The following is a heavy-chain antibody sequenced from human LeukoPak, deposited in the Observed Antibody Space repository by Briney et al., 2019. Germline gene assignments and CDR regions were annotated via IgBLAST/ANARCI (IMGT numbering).Heavy chain of an antibody. D-gene: IGHD6-19*01. J-gene: IGHJ4*02. CDR3: ARVQRAVAGTSWEFDY. CDR1: GFTFSSYA. Sequence: GGSLRLSCAASGFTFSSYAMNWVRQAPGKGLEWVSSISSSSSYIYYAESVKGRFTISRDNAKNSLYLQMNSLRAEDTAVYYCARVQRAVAGTSWEFDYWGQGTLVTVSS. V-gene: IGHV3-21*01. CDR2: ISSSSSYI.